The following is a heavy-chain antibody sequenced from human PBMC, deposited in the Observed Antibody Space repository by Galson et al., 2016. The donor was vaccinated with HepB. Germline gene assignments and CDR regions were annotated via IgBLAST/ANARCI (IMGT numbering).Heavy chain of an antibody. CDR2: IYRSGSA. J-gene: IGHJ4*02. CDR1: GGSISSGVYY. D-gene: IGHD6-13*01. V-gene: IGHV4-31*03. Sequence: SHTLSLTCTVAGGSISSGVYYWSWIRQRPGKGLARFGYIYRSGSACYNRSLRSRVTISADMSKNQFSLRLASGTAADTAMYYCASAGIGSSWTFDYWGQGTLVTVSS. CDR3: ASAGIGSSWTFDY.